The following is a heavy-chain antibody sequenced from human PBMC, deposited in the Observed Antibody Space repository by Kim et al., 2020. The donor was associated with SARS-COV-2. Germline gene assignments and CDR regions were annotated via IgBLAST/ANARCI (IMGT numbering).Heavy chain of an antibody. CDR3: ARGRYATIFGVVIRGFDP. CDR2: INHSGST. D-gene: IGHD3-3*01. CDR1: GGSFSGYY. Sequence: SETLSLTCAVYGGSFSGYYWSWIRQPPGKGLEWIGEINHSGSTNYNPSLKSRVTISVDTSKNQFSLKLSSVTAADTAVYYCARGRYATIFGVVIRGFDPWGQGTLVTVS. J-gene: IGHJ5*02. V-gene: IGHV4-34*01.